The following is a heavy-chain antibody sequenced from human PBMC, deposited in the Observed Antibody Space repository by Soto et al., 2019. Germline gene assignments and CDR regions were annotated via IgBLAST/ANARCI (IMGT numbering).Heavy chain of an antibody. J-gene: IGHJ4*02. V-gene: IGHV3-30*18. Sequence: GGSLRLSCAASVFTFSSYGMHWFRQTPGKGLEWVAVISYDGSNKYYADSVKGRFTISRDNSKNTLYLQMNSLRAEDTAVYYCAKLLPDYYDSSGYYLKRYNFFDYWGQGTLVTVSS. CDR2: ISYDGSNK. CDR1: VFTFSSYG. D-gene: IGHD3-22*01. CDR3: AKLLPDYYDSSGYYLKRYNFFDY.